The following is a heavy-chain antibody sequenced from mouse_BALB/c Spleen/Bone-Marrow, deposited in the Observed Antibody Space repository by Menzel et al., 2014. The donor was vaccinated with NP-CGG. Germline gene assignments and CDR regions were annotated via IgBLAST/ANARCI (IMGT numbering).Heavy chain of an antibody. D-gene: IGHD4-1*01. CDR1: GFNIKDTY. J-gene: IGHJ4*01. V-gene: IGHV14-3*02. CDR2: IDPANGNT. Sequence: EVQREESGAELVKPGASVKLSCTAFGFNIKDTYMYWVKQRPEQGLEWIGRIDPANGNTKYDPKFQGKATITEDTSSNTAYLQLSSPTSEDTAVYYCARWEYYAMDYWGQGTSVTVSS. CDR3: ARWEYYAMDY.